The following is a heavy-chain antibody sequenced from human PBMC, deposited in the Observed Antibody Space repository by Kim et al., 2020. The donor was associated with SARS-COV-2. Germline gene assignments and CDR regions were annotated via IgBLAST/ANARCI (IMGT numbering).Heavy chain of an antibody. CDR1: GFTFSSYA. CDR2: VTGTGSKT. Sequence: GGSLRLSCAASGFTFSSYAMSWVRQAPGEGLEWVSSVTGTGSKTYYADSVRGRFTISRDNSKNALYVQMNSLRAEDTALYYCARQRGYDFDMWGQGTMVTVSS. D-gene: IGHD1-1*01. CDR3: ARQRGYDFDM. V-gene: IGHV3-23*01. J-gene: IGHJ3*02.